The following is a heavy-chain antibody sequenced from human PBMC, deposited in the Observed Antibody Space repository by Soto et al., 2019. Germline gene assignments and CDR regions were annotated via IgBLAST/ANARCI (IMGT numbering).Heavy chain of an antibody. Sequence: KVSCKASGYTFTRYYIHWVRQMPGKGLEWMGIIYPGDSDTRYSPSFQGQVTISADKSISTAYLQWSSLKASDTAMYYCASSSVAARRGLFDSWGQGTLVTVSS. CDR2: IYPGDSDT. D-gene: IGHD6-6*01. V-gene: IGHV5-51*01. CDR3: ASSSVAARRGLFDS. J-gene: IGHJ4*02. CDR1: GYTFTRYY.